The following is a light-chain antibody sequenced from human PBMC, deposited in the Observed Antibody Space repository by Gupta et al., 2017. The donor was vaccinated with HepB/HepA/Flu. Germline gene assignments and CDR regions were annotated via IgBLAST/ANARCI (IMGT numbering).Light chain of an antibody. CDR1: QSVRSTY. J-gene: IGKJ2*01. CDR2: GAS. CDR3: QQYGSSPLYI. Sequence: EIVLTQSPGTLSLSTGERATLSCRASQSVRSTYLAWYQQKPGQAPRLLIYGASSRATGIPDRFSGSGSGTDFTLTISRLEPEDFAVYYCQQYGSSPLYIFGQGTKLEIK. V-gene: IGKV3-20*01.